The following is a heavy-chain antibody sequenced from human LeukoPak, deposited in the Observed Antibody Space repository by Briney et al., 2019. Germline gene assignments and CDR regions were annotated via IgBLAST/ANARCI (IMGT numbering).Heavy chain of an antibody. CDR1: GFTFSSYA. Sequence: GRSLRLSCAASGFTFSSYAMHWVRQAPGKGLEWVAVISYDGSNKYYADSVKGRFTISRDNAKNSLHLQMNSLRVEDTALYYCVRDCYGPNDHWGQGTLVTVS. J-gene: IGHJ4*02. D-gene: IGHD2-2*01. V-gene: IGHV3-30-3*01. CDR3: VRDCYGPNDH. CDR2: ISYDGSNK.